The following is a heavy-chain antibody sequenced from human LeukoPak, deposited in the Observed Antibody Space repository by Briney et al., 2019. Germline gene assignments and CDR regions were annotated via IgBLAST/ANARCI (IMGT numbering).Heavy chain of an antibody. J-gene: IGHJ3*02. CDR2: IYTSGST. CDR3: ARGDYYDSSGYLGGNGAFDI. Sequence: PSQTLSLTCTVSGGSISSGSYYWIWIRQPVGKGLEWIGRIYTSGSTNYNPSLKSRVTISVDTSKNQFSLKLSSVTAADTAVYYRARGDYYDSSGYLGGNGAFDIWGQGTMVTVSS. CDR1: GGSISSGSYY. V-gene: IGHV4-61*02. D-gene: IGHD3-22*01.